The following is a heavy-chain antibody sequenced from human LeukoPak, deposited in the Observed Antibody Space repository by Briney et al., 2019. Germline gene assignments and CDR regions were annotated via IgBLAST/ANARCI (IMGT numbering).Heavy chain of an antibody. V-gene: IGHV1-69*04. CDR2: IIPILGIA. D-gene: IGHD3-10*01. J-gene: IGHJ3*02. Sequence: ASVKVSCKASGGTFSSHAISWVRQAPGQGLEWMGRIIPILGIANYAQKFQGRVTITADKSTSTAYMELSSLRSEDTAVYYCARGTLRGVISNAFDIWGQGTMVTVSS. CDR1: GGTFSSHA. CDR3: ARGTLRGVISNAFDI.